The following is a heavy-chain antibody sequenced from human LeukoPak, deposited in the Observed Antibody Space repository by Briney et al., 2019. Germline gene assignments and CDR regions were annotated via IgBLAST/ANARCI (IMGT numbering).Heavy chain of an antibody. D-gene: IGHD3-22*01. Sequence: GESLKISCYGSGYSFNNYWIAWVRQMPGKGLEWMGTIYPGDSDTVYSPSVQGQVTFSADKSITTAYLQWSSLKASDTAMYYCARHSKTSYYDSRDAFGFWGQGTMVTVSS. J-gene: IGHJ3*01. V-gene: IGHV5-51*01. CDR3: ARHSKTSYYDSRDAFGF. CDR2: IYPGDSDT. CDR1: GYSFNNYW.